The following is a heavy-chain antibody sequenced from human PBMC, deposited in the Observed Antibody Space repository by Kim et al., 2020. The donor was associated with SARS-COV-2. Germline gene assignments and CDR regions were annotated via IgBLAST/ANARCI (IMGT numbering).Heavy chain of an antibody. CDR2: IYGSAST. V-gene: IGHV4-59*01. Sequence: SETLSLTCSVSGASITSDYWGWFRQPPGKGLEWIAYIYGSASTKYNPSLRSRVTMSRDTSKNQFSLDLSSVTAADTAVYYCARIPVGPIFGYFDIWGQGILVTVSS. CDR3: ARIPVGPIFGYFDI. D-gene: IGHD3-3*02. CDR1: GASITSDY. J-gene: IGHJ4*02.